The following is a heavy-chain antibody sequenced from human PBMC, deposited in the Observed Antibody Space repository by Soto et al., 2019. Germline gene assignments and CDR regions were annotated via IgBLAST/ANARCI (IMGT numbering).Heavy chain of an antibody. CDR1: GASISRTGFH. V-gene: IGHV4-39*01. J-gene: IGHJ4*02. CDR2: IYEAATT. Sequence: PSETLSLTCAGSGASISRTGFHWGWIRQPPGQGLEWIGSIYEAATTFYNSSLKSRVTISADTSNNHFSLKLSSVTAADTAVYYCARRGSGHTFDYWGQGTLVTVSS. CDR3: ARRGSGHTFDY. D-gene: IGHD3-10*01.